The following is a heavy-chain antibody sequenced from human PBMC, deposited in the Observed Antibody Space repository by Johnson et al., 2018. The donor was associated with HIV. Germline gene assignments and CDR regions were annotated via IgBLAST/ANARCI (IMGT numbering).Heavy chain of an antibody. D-gene: IGHD3-10*01. Sequence: QVQPVESGGGVVQPGKSLRLSCASSGFTFSSSAMHWVLQAPGQGLQRVPLISYDGSLKYFADPVKGRFTISRDNSKNTLYPQMNSLRPEDSAIYYCATLWFGEVSVYDAFDVWGQGTMVTVSS. CDR3: ATLWFGEVSVYDAFDV. CDR2: ISYDGSLK. V-gene: IGHV3-30-3*01. CDR1: GFTFSSSA. J-gene: IGHJ3*01.